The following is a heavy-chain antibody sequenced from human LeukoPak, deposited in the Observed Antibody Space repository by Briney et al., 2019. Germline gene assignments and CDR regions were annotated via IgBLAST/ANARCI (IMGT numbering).Heavy chain of an antibody. CDR2: IYTGGST. CDR3: ESSSTLLGITGIDYYYYGMDV. Sequence: PSEALSVTCTVPGGSISSYYWCWIRQPVGEGRWWVWRIYTGGSTNYNPSLKSRVSLSVDTSNHQFSLKLRSVTATDTDMYLCESSSTLLGITGIDYYYYGMDVWGQGTTVTVSS. J-gene: IGHJ6*02. D-gene: IGHD1-20*01. V-gene: IGHV4-4*07. CDR1: GGSISSYY.